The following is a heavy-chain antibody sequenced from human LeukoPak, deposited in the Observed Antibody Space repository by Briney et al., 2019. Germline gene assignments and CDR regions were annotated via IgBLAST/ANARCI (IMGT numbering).Heavy chain of an antibody. D-gene: IGHD1-26*01. CDR3: ARRVGATTFDY. CDR2: ISWNSGSI. V-gene: IGHV3-9*01. Sequence: HPGGSLRLSCAASGFTFSSYWMHWVRQAPGKGLEWVSGISWNSGSIGYADSVKGRFTISRDNAKNSLYLQMNSLRAEDTALYYCARRVGATTFDYWGQGTLVTVSS. J-gene: IGHJ4*02. CDR1: GFTFSSYW.